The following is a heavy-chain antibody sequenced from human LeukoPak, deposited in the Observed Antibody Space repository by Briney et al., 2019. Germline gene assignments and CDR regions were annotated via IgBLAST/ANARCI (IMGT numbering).Heavy chain of an antibody. Sequence: SETLSLTCTVSGGAISSYYWSWIRQAAGKGLEWIGRIHTSGSTNYNPSLKSRVTMSVDTSKNQFSLKMSSVTVADTAVYYCARPHGYSYGYADHWGQGTLVTVSS. J-gene: IGHJ4*02. V-gene: IGHV4-4*07. CDR2: IHTSGST. CDR3: ARPHGYSYGYADH. D-gene: IGHD5-18*01. CDR1: GGAISSYY.